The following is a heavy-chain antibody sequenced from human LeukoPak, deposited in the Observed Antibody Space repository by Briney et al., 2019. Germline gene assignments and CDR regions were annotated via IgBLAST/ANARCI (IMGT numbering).Heavy chain of an antibody. J-gene: IGHJ4*02. CDR3: AQTLPVTYSGSYYEVDY. V-gene: IGHV3-21*04. D-gene: IGHD1-26*01. CDR2: ISSSSYI. Sequence: PGGSLRLSCAASGFTFSSYSMNWVRQAPGKGLEWVSSISSSSYIYYADSVKGRFTISRDNAKNSLYLQMNSLRAEDTAVYYCAQTLPVTYSGSYYEVDYWGQGTLVTVSS. CDR1: GFTFSSYS.